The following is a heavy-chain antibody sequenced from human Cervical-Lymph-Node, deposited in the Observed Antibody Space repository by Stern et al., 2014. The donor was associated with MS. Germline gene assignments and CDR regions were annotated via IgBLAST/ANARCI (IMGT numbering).Heavy chain of an antibody. D-gene: IGHD2-21*01. CDR2: LDWDGDK. J-gene: IGHJ4*02. CDR3: VRAREGYYFDY. Sequence: QVTLKESGPALVQPTKTLTLTCTFSGFSLSTTGMCLSWIRQPPGKALEWLALLDWDGDKYYSTALKTRLTISKDTSKNQVVLTMTNMAPLDTATYFCVRAREGYYFDYWGQGIPVTVSS. V-gene: IGHV2-70*01. CDR1: GFSLSTTGMC.